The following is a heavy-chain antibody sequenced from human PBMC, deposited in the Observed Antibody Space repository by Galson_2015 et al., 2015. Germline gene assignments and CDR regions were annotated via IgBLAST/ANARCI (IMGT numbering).Heavy chain of an antibody. D-gene: IGHD5-24*01. V-gene: IGHV6-1*01. CDR1: GDSVSSHSAA. J-gene: IGHJ4*02. CDR2: TFYRSKWYN. Sequence: CAISGDSVSSHSAAWNWIRQSPSRGLEWLGRTFYRSKWYNDYAVSVKNRITINPDTSKNQFSLQLNSATPEDTAVYYCARDFNGYTSFDSWGQGTLVPVSS. CDR3: ARDFNGYTSFDS.